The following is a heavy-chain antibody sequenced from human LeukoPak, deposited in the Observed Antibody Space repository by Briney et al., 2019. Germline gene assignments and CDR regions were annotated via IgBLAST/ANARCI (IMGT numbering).Heavy chain of an antibody. CDR1: GGSFSGYY. CDR2: INHSGST. J-gene: IGHJ3*02. CDR3: ARDFSGYAFDI. V-gene: IGHV4-34*01. Sequence: SETLSLTCAVYGGSFSGYYWSWIRQPPGKGLEWIGEINHSGSTNYNPSLKSRVTISIDTSNNQFSLKLNSVTAADTAVYYCARDFSGYAFDIWGQGTMATVSS. D-gene: IGHD5-12*01.